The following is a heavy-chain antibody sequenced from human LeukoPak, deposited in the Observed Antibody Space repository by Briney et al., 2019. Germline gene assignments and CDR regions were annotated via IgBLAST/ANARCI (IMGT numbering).Heavy chain of an antibody. CDR3: ARDLPRDGFTDAFDI. J-gene: IGHJ3*02. CDR1: GGSFSGYY. V-gene: IGHV4-34*01. D-gene: IGHD5-24*01. Sequence: PSETLSLTCAVYGGSFSGYYWSWIRQPPGKGLEWIGEINHSGSTNYNPSLKSRVTISVDTSKNQFSLKLSSVTAADTAVYYCARDLPRDGFTDAFDIWGQGTMVTVSS. CDR2: INHSGST.